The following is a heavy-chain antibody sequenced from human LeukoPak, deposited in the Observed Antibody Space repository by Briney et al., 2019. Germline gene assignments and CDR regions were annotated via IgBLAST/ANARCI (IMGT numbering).Heavy chain of an antibody. Sequence: GGSLRLSCTTSGFTFGDYAMSWFRQAPGKGLEWVAFIRNRVYGGSTEYAAPVKGRFTISRDDSKSIAYLQMNSLKIEDTAIYYCTRDRRAQSSGWYVPDFDCWGQGTLVTVSS. CDR3: TRDRRAQSSGWYVPDFDC. J-gene: IGHJ4*02. CDR1: GFTFGDYA. CDR2: IRNRVYGGST. D-gene: IGHD6-19*01. V-gene: IGHV3-49*03.